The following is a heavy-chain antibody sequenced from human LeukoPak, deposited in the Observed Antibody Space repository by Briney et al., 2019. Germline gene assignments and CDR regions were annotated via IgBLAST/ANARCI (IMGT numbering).Heavy chain of an antibody. D-gene: IGHD5-18*01. CDR1: GGSISSGSYY. V-gene: IGHV4-61*02. J-gene: IGHJ5*02. Sequence: SETLSLTCTVSGGSISSGSYYWSWIRQPAGKGLEWIGRIYTSGSTNYNPSLKSRVTISVDTSKNQFSLKLSSVTAADTAVYYCARVDTAMVTGWFDPWGQGTLVTVSS. CDR3: ARVDTAMVTGWFDP. CDR2: IYTSGST.